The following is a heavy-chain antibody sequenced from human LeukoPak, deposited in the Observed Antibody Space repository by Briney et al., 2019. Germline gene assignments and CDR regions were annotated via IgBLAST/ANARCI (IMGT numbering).Heavy chain of an antibody. CDR2: IYYSGNT. CDR1: GGSVSSGSYY. CDR3: ARDCLYGDYVWSLDY. Sequence: SETLSLTCTVSGGSVSSGSYYWSWIRQPPGKGLEWIGYIYYSGNTNYNPSLKSRVTISVDTSKNQFSLKLSSVTAADTAVYYCARDCLYGDYVWSLDYWGQGTLVTVSS. V-gene: IGHV4-61*01. D-gene: IGHD4-17*01. J-gene: IGHJ4*02.